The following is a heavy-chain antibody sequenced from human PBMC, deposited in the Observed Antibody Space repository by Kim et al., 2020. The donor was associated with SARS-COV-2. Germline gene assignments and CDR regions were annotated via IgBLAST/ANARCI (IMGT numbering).Heavy chain of an antibody. CDR2: VYYTGST. V-gene: IGHV4-39*01. CDR3: ARPYTSGTYDN. Sequence: SETLSLTYNVSGGSITSTYYYWGWIRQPPGKGLEWIGSVYYTGSTYYNPSLKSRVAISVDTSKNQFSLKLTSVTAADTAVYYCARPYTSGTYDNWGQGTL. CDR1: GGSITSTYYY. J-gene: IGHJ4*02. D-gene: IGHD6-19*01.